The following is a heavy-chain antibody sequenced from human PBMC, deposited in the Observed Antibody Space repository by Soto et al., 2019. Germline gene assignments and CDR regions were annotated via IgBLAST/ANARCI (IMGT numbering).Heavy chain of an antibody. J-gene: IGHJ6*02. CDR1: GGSISSYY. CDR3: ARGGDYYGSGSYYRRYYYGMDV. CDR2: IYYSGST. V-gene: IGHV4-59*01. D-gene: IGHD3-10*01. Sequence: PSETLSLTCTVSGGSISSYYWSWIRQPPGKGLEWIGYIYYSGSTNYNPSLKSRVTISVDTSKSQFSLKLSSVTAADTAVYYCARGGDYYGSGSYYRRYYYGMDVWGQGTTVTVSS.